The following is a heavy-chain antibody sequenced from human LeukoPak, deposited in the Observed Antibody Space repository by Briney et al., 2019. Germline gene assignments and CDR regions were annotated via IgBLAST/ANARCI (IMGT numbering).Heavy chain of an antibody. CDR3: ARDKCSGGSCYGFDY. CDR2: ISSSSSYI. CDR1: GFTFSSYS. J-gene: IGHJ4*02. V-gene: IGHV3-21*01. D-gene: IGHD2-15*01. Sequence: GGSLRLSCAASGFTFSSYSMNWVRQAPGKGLEWVSSISSSSSYIYYADPVKGRFTISRDNAKNSLYLQMNSLRAEDTAVYYCARDKCSGGSCYGFDYWGQGTLVTVSS.